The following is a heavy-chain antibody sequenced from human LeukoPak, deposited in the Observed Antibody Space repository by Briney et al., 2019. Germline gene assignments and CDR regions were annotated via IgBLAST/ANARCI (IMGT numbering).Heavy chain of an antibody. Sequence: GGSLRLSCAASGFTFSNYAMSWIRQAPGQGLEWVSAISENGGTTYYADSAKGRFTISRDNSKNTLYLQMNSLRAEDTAVYYCTKTLSGSNYYFYGMHVWGQGTTVTVSS. CDR2: ISENGGTT. D-gene: IGHD1-26*01. V-gene: IGHV3-23*01. J-gene: IGHJ6*02. CDR3: TKTLSGSNYYFYGMHV. CDR1: GFTFSNYA.